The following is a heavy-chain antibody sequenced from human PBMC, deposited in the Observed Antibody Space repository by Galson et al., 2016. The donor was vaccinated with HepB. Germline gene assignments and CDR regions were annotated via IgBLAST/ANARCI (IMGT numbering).Heavy chain of an antibody. CDR1: GASISRGGDY. Sequence: TLSLTCTVSGASISRGGDYWSWIRQHPGKGLEWIATSYFNGNTYYNPSLRSRLSISLDRSKNQFSLKVRDVTAADTAAYYCAREGTAGKSFDSWGQGNLVTVSS. CDR3: AREGTAGKSFDS. CDR2: SYFNGNT. V-gene: IGHV4-31*03. D-gene: IGHD3-10*01. J-gene: IGHJ4*02.